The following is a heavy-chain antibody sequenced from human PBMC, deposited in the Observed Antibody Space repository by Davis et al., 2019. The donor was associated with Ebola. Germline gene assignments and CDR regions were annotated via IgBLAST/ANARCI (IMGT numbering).Heavy chain of an antibody. CDR3: AKSDCGGIGCKLINF. D-gene: IGHD2-21*01. V-gene: IGHV3-23*01. J-gene: IGHJ4*02. Sequence: PRGSLILSCAASGFTFSSYTMHWVRQAPGKGLEWVSRISGSPDATYYADSVQGRFTVSRDNSKNILYLQMNSLRAEDTAIYYCAKSDCGGIGCKLINFWGQGTLVTVSS. CDR2: ISGSPDAT. CDR1: GFTFSSYT.